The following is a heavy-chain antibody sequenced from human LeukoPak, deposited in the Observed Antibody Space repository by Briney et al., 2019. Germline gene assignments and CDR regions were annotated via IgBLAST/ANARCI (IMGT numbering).Heavy chain of an antibody. Sequence: GASVKVSCTASGYTFTGYYIHWVRQAPGQELEWMGWINPNSGGTNYAQKFQGRVTMTRDTSISTAYKELSRLRSDDTAVYYCAKWELLLDYWGQGTLVTVSS. CDR3: AKWELLLDY. D-gene: IGHD1-26*01. J-gene: IGHJ4*02. CDR1: GYTFTGYY. CDR2: INPNSGGT. V-gene: IGHV1-2*02.